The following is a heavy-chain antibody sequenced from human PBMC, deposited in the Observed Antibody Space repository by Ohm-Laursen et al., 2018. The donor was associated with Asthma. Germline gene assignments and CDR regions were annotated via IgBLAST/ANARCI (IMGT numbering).Heavy chain of an antibody. D-gene: IGHD4-17*01. CDR1: GYTFSRYS. CDR2: ILYDGSDK. CDR3: RTDYATDYYYGMDV. Sequence: SLRLSCAATGYTFSRYSIHWVRQAPGKGLEWVAGILYDGSDKNYAASVKGRFTISRDNSKNTLYLQMNSLRAEDTAVYYCRTDYATDYYYGMDVWGQGTTVTVSS. J-gene: IGHJ6*02. V-gene: IGHV3-30*03.